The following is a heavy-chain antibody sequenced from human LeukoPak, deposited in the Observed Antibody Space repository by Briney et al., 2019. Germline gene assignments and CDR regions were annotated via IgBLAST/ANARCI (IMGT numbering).Heavy chain of an antibody. CDR3: ARDPPFIIGTTFFDY. D-gene: IGHD1-20*01. CDR2: MSSSGSTI. V-gene: IGHV3-48*03. CDR1: GFTFSNYE. J-gene: IGHJ4*02. Sequence: PGGSLRLSCAASGFTFSNYEMNWVRQAPGKGVEWVSYMSSSGSTIYYADSVKGRFTISRDNAKNSLYLQMNSLRAEDTAVYYCARDPPFIIGTTFFDYWGQGTLVTVSS.